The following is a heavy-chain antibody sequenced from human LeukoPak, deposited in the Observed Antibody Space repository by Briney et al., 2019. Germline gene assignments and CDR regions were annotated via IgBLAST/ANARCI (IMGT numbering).Heavy chain of an antibody. Sequence: GGSLRLSCAASGFTVSTIYMSWVRQARGKGLEWVSVVYSGGSTYYGDSGKGRFTISRDNSKKKRELKRSSMRAEDTAVYYCARHFGVISKGVYYYYYGFDVWGQGTTVTVSS. CDR3: ARHFGVISKGVYYYYYGFDV. CDR2: VYSGGST. CDR1: GFTVSTIY. D-gene: IGHD3-3*01. V-gene: IGHV3-66*04. J-gene: IGHJ6*02.